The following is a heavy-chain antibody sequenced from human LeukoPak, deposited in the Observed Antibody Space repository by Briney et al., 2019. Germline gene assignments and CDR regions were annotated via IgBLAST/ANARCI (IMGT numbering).Heavy chain of an antibody. CDR2: IYYSGST. CDR1: GGSISSYC. CDR3: ARDKRATSYGDYGYYYGMDV. V-gene: IGHV4-59*01. Sequence: SETLSLTCTVSGGSISSYCWSWIRQPPGKGLEWIGYIYYSGSTNYNPSLKSRVTISVDTSKNQFSLKLSSVTAADTAVYYCARDKRATSYGDYGYYYGMDVWGQGTTVTVSS. J-gene: IGHJ6*02. D-gene: IGHD4-17*01.